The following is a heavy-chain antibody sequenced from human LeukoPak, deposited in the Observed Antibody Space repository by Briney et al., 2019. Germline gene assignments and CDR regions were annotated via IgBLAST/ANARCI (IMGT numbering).Heavy chain of an antibody. CDR2: IIPIFGTA. Sequence: GASVKVSCKASGDTFSSYAISWVRQAPGQGLEWMGGIIPIFGTANYAQKFQGRVTITADESTSTAYMELSSLRSEDTAVYYCARDQGLLVPNYYFDYWGQGTLVTVSS. V-gene: IGHV1-69*01. D-gene: IGHD6-6*01. CDR3: ARDQGLLVPNYYFDY. CDR1: GDTFSSYA. J-gene: IGHJ4*02.